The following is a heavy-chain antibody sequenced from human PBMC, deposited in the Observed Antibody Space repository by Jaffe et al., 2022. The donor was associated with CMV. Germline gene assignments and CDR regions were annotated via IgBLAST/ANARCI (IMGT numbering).Heavy chain of an antibody. CDR2: IYSGGST. CDR1: GFTVSSNY. CDR3: ASGGGDSSGYYYDDAFDI. Sequence: EVQLVESGGGLVQPGGSLRLSCAASGFTVSSNYMSWVRQAPGKGLEWVSVIYSGGSTYYADSVKGRFTISRDNSKNTLYLQMNSLRAEDTAVYYCASGGGDSSGYYYDDAFDIWGQGTMVTVSS. D-gene: IGHD3-22*01. J-gene: IGHJ3*02. V-gene: IGHV3-66*01.